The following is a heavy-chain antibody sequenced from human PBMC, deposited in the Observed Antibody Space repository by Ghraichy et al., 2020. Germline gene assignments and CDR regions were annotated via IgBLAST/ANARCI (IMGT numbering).Heavy chain of an antibody. V-gene: IGHV3-20*04. J-gene: IGHJ3*02. Sequence: GGSLRLSCAASGFTFDDYGMRWVRQAPGKGLEWVSGINWNGGSTGYADSVKGRFTISRDNAKNSMYLQVNSLRAEDTAFYYCARVRDSSGGNDEFDIWGQGTMVTVSS. D-gene: IGHD6-19*01. CDR1: GFTFDDYG. CDR3: ARVRDSSGGNDEFDI. CDR2: INWNGGST.